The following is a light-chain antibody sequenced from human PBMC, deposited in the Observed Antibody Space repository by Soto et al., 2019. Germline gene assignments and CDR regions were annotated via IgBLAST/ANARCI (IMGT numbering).Light chain of an antibody. Sequence: DIQMTQSPSSLSASVGDRVTITCQASQNINNYLNWYQQKPGRAPKLLIYDASNLEAGVPSRFSGSNSGTDFTLTISSLQAEDFATYYCQQTRSYPSTFGGGTKVDIK. CDR3: QQTRSYPST. V-gene: IGKV1-33*01. CDR1: QNINNY. CDR2: DAS. J-gene: IGKJ4*01.